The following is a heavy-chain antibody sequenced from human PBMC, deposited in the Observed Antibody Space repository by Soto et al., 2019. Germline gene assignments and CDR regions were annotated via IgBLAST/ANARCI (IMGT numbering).Heavy chain of an antibody. D-gene: IGHD1-7*01. CDR2: IYTSGST. J-gene: IGHJ5*02. CDR1: GGSISSYY. CDR3: ARDEVNYVGGNWFDP. V-gene: IGHV4-4*07. Sequence: QVQLQESGPGLVKPSETLSLTCTVSGGSISSYYWSWIRQPAGKGLEWIGRIYTSGSTNYNPSLKSRVTMSVDTSKDQFSLKLSSVTAADTAVYYCARDEVNYVGGNWFDPWGQGTLVTVSS.